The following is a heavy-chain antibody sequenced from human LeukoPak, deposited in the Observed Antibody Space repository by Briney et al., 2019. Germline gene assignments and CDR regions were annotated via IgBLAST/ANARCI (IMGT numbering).Heavy chain of an antibody. CDR2: IVVGSGNT. CDR1: GFTFTSSA. J-gene: IGHJ4*02. Sequence: ATSVKVSCKASGFTFTSSAMQWVRQARGQRLEWIGWIVVGSGNTNYAQKFQERVAITRDMSTSTAYMELNSLRAEDTAVYYCARDPGATPSGYWGQGTLVTVSS. CDR3: ARDPGATPSGY. V-gene: IGHV1-58*02. D-gene: IGHD3-10*01.